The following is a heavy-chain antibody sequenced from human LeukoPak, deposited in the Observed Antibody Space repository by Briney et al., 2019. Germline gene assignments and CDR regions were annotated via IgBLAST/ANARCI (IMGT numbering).Heavy chain of an antibody. D-gene: IGHD1-26*01. CDR1: GGSISSGGYY. CDR3: SRESGAFCPFGY. CDR2: IYYSGST. J-gene: IGHJ4*02. Sequence: PSETLSLTCTVSGGSISSGGYYWSWIRQHPGKGLEWIGYIYYSGSTYYNPFLNGRVTMSLDESSNQLSLKLTSVTAADTAIYYCSRESGAFCPFGYWGQGTLVIVPS. V-gene: IGHV4-31*03.